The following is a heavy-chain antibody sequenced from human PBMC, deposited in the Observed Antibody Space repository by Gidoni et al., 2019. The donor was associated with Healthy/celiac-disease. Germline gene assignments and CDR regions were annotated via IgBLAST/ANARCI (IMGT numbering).Heavy chain of an antibody. D-gene: IGHD2-2*01. CDR1: GYTFTRYY. CDR3: AREREPGYYYYGMDV. Sequence: QVQLVQSAAEVKKPGASVKVPCQASGYTFTRYYMHWVRQAPGQGLEWMGWINPNSGGTNYAQKFQGWVTMTRDTSISTAYMELSRLRSDDTAVYYCAREREPGYYYYGMDVWGQGTTVTVSS. J-gene: IGHJ6*02. V-gene: IGHV1-2*04. CDR2: INPNSGGT.